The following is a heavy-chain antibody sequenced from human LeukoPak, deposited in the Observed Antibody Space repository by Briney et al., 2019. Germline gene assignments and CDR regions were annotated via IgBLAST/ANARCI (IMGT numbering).Heavy chain of an antibody. V-gene: IGHV1-69*04. Sequence: ASVKVSCKASGGTFSSYAISWVRQAPGQGLEWVGRIIPILGIANYAQKFQGRVTITADKSTSTAYMELSSLRSEDTAVYYCAGDEGYSGSSEWNYWGQGTLVTVSS. CDR3: AGDEGYSGSSEWNY. CDR2: IIPILGIA. D-gene: IGHD1-26*01. CDR1: GGTFSSYA. J-gene: IGHJ4*02.